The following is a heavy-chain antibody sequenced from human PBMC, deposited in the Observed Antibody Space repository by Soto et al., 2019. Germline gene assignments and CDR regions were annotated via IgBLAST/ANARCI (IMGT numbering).Heavy chain of an antibody. D-gene: IGHD6-19*01. CDR2: TYYRSKFYN. J-gene: IGHJ6*02. V-gene: IGHV6-1*01. CDR1: GERESSNSGP. Sequence: SLTLPISGERESSNSGPWNYIRQSRSRGLEWLGRTYYRSKFYNDYAVSVKSRITINPDTSKNQFSLQLNSVTPEDTAVYYCAREGSGWSYYYYYYGMDVSGQGTAVTV. CDR3: AREGSGWSYYYYYYGMDV.